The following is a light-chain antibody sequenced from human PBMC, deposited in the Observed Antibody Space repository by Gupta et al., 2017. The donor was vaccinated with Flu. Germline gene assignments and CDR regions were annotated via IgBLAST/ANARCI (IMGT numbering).Light chain of an antibody. CDR1: SSDVGGHNY. V-gene: IGLV2-14*03. J-gene: IGLJ2*01. Sequence: ITISCIGTSSDVGGHNYVSWYQQHPGKAHKLMIYEVGYRPSGVSDRFSGSKSGNTASLTISGLQTEDEADYYCSSYTSSSTYVVFGGGTKLTVL. CDR3: SSYTSSSTYVV. CDR2: EVG.